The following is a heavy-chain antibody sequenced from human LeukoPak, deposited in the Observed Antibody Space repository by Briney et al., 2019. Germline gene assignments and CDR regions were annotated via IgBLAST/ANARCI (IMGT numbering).Heavy chain of an antibody. V-gene: IGHV3-23*01. CDR1: GFTFSGYS. CDR2: LGRTGEYK. Sequence: GGSLRLSCAASGFTFSGYSMSWVRQAPGKGLEWVAGLGRTGEYKYYADSVKGRFTISRDNSKDTVSLQMNSLRAEDSAIYYCVKDRPCATRMPMDASGQGTTVTV. D-gene: IGHD2-15*01. CDR3: VKDRPCATRMPMDA. J-gene: IGHJ6*02.